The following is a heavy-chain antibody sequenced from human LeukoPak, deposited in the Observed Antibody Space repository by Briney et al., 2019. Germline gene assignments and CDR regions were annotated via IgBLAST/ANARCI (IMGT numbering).Heavy chain of an antibody. Sequence: EASVKVSCKASGGTFSSYAISRVRQAPGQGLEWMGRIIPILGIANYAQKFQGRVTITADKSTSTAYMELSSLRSEDTAVYYCARDRVGGYGPLDYWGQGTLVTVSS. CDR1: GGTFSSYA. D-gene: IGHD5-12*01. J-gene: IGHJ4*02. CDR3: ARDRVGGYGPLDY. V-gene: IGHV1-69*04. CDR2: IIPILGIA.